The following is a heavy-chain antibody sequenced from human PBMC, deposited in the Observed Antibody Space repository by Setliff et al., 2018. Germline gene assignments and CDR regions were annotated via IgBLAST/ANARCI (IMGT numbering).Heavy chain of an antibody. Sequence: VASVKVSCKTSGYSLTRYYMHWVRQAPGQGLEWMGIINPGGGSASYAEKFQGRVTMTRDTSTSTFYMEVNILRSDDTAVYYCARGGMAAANRKGVFEYWGQGTLVTVSS. D-gene: IGHD6-13*01. CDR2: INPGGGSA. CDR3: ARGGMAAANRKGVFEY. CDR1: GYSLTRYY. J-gene: IGHJ4*02. V-gene: IGHV1-46*01.